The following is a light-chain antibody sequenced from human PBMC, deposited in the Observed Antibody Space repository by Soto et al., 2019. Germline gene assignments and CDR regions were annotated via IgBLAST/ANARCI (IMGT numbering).Light chain of an antibody. CDR2: GAS. J-gene: IGKJ3*01. CDR1: RSVSSSF. Sequence: ETVLTQSPGTLSLSPGGRATLSCRASRSVSSSFLAWYQQKPGQAPRLLIYGASSRATGIPARFSGSGSGTDFTLTITSLEPEDFAVYYCQQRSNWRGVTFGPGTKVDIK. V-gene: IGKV3D-20*02. CDR3: QQRSNWRGVT.